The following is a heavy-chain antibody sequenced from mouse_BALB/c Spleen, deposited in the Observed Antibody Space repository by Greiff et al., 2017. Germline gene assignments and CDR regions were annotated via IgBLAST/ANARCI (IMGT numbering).Heavy chain of an antibody. D-gene: IGHD2-4*01. CDR3: ARGGDYDGWYFDV. Sequence: EVQLQESGPELVKPGASVKMSCKASGYTFTSYVMHWVKQKPGQGLEWIGYINPYNDGTKYNEKFKGKATLTSDKSSSTAYMELSSLTSEASAVYYCARGGDYDGWYFDVWGAGTTVTVSS. CDR1: GYTFTSYV. V-gene: IGHV1-14*01. J-gene: IGHJ1*01. CDR2: INPYNDGT.